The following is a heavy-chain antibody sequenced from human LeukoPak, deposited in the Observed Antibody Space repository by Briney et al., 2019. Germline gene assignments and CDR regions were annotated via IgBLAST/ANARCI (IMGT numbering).Heavy chain of an antibody. CDR2: VNHRGSS. D-gene: IGHD6-19*01. J-gene: IGHJ4*02. CDR1: GGSLSGYY. V-gene: IGHV4-34*01. CDR3: AGEWLAQSYFDY. Sequence: SETLSLTCAVYGGSLSGYYWSWIRQSPGKALEWIGEVNHRGSSNYNPSLNSRVIISVDTSKNQISLKVNSVTAADTAVYYCAGEWLAQSYFDYWGQGTLVTVSS.